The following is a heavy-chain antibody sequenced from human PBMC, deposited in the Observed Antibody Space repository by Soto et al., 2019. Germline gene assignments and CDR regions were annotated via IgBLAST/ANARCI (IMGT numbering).Heavy chain of an antibody. V-gene: IGHV3-30-3*01. CDR3: AREYLCSSTSCKYYYYYYGMDV. Sequence: GGSLRLSCAASGFTFSSYAMHWVRQAPGKGLEWVAVISYDGSNKYYADSVKGRFTISRDNSKNTLYLQMNSLRAEDTAVYYCAREYLCSSTSCKYYYYYYGMDVWGQGTTVTVSS. CDR2: ISYDGSNK. CDR1: GFTFSSYA. J-gene: IGHJ6*02. D-gene: IGHD2-2*01.